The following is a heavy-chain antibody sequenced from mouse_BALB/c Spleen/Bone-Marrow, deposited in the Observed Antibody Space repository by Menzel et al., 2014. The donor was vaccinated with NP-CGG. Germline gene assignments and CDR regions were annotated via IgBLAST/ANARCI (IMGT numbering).Heavy chain of an antibody. D-gene: IGHD2-4*01. CDR3: AKYGGLRYAMDY. J-gene: IGHJ4*01. CDR2: IDPASGNT. CDR1: GFNIKDTY. Sequence: VQLQQPGAELVKPGASVKLSCTASGFNIKDTYMHWVKQRPEQGLEWIGRIDPASGNTKYDPKFQGKATITADTSSNTAYLQLSSLTSEDTAVYYCAKYGGLRYAMDYWGQGTSVTVSS. V-gene: IGHV14-3*02.